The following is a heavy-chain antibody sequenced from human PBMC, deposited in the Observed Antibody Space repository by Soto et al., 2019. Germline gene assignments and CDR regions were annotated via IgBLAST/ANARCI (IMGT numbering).Heavy chain of an antibody. CDR2: IWYDGSNK. J-gene: IGHJ3*02. V-gene: IGHV3-33*01. Sequence: QVPLVESGGGVVQPGRSLRLSCAASGFTFSSYGMHWVRQAPGKGLEWVAVIWYDGSNKYYADSVKGRFTISRDNSKNTLYLQMNSLRAEDTAVYYCARKKSSIVATIDAFDIWGQGTMVTVSS. CDR3: ARKKSSIVATIDAFDI. D-gene: IGHD5-12*01. CDR1: GFTFSSYG.